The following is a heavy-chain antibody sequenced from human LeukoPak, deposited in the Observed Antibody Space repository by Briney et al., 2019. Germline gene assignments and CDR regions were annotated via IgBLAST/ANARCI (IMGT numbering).Heavy chain of an antibody. Sequence: ASVKVSCKASGYTFTSYGIGWVRQAPGQGLEWMGWISAYNGNTNYAQKLQGRVTMTTDTSTSTAYMELRSLRSDDTALYYCARDISRYYYGSGSFTHWFDPWGQGTLVTVSS. CDR2: ISAYNGNT. CDR1: GYTFTSYG. D-gene: IGHD3-10*01. J-gene: IGHJ5*02. CDR3: ARDISRYYYGSGSFTHWFDP. V-gene: IGHV1-18*01.